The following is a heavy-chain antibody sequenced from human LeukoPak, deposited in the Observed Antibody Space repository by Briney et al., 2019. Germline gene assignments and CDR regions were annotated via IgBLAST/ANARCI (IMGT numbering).Heavy chain of an antibody. CDR2: IKQDGSEK. Sequence: GGSLRLSCAASGFAFHDYWMSWVRQAPGKGLEWVANIKQDGSEKYYVDSVKGRFTISRDNAKNSLYLQMNSLRAEDTAVYYCARDDQVPSCIQLWSYYYGMDVWGQGTTVTVSS. J-gene: IGHJ6*02. D-gene: IGHD5-18*01. CDR3: ARDDQVPSCIQLWSYYYGMDV. CDR1: GFAFHDYW. V-gene: IGHV3-7*01.